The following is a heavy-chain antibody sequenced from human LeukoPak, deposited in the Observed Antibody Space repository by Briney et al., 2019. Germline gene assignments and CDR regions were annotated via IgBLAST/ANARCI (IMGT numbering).Heavy chain of an antibody. CDR2: INPNSGGT. V-gene: IGHV1-2*02. CDR1: GYTFTGYY. J-gene: IGHJ6*02. CDR3: ARSGRMIRSVYYYGMDV. D-gene: IGHD3-22*01. Sequence: ATVKVSCKASGYTFTGYYMHWVRQAPGQGLEWMGWINPNSGGTNYAQKFQGRVTMTRDTSISTAYMELSRLRSDDTAVYYCARSGRMIRSVYYYGMDVWGQGTTVTVSS.